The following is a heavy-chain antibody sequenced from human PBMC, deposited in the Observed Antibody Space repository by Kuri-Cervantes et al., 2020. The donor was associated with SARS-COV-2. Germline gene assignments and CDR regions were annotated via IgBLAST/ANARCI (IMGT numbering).Heavy chain of an antibody. V-gene: IGHV3-11*04. CDR3: VRDGDHWNFDY. D-gene: IGHD1-1*01. J-gene: IGHJ4*02. CDR1: GFTFRNAW. Sequence: GGSLRLSCVASGFTFRNAWMSWVRQAPGKGLEWVSYISSRGSTIYYADSVKGRFTLSRDNAKNMLFPQMNSLRAEDTAVYYCVRDGDHWNFDYWGQGTLVTVSS. CDR2: ISSRGSTI.